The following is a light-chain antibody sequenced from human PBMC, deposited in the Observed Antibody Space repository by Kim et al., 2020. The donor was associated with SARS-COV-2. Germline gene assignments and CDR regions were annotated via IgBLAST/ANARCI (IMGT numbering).Light chain of an antibody. CDR1: QSIGTW. CDR2: KAS. J-gene: IGKJ2*01. CDR3: QQYNSFSLYI. Sequence: DIQMTQSPSPLSASVGDRVTITCRASQSIGTWLAWYQQKPGKAPKLLIYKASSLESGVPPRFSGSGSGTEFTLTISSLQPDDFATYYCQQYNSFSLYIFGQGTKLEIK. V-gene: IGKV1-5*03.